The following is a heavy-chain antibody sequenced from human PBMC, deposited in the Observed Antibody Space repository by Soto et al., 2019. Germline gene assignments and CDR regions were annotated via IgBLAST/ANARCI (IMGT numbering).Heavy chain of an antibody. CDR1: GYTFTSYA. D-gene: IGHD5-12*01. V-gene: IGHV1-3*01. J-gene: IGHJ6*02. Sequence: ASVKVSCKASGYTFTSYAMHWVRQAPGQRLEWMGWINAGNGNTKYSQKFQGRVTITRDTSASTAYMELSSPRSDDTAVYYCAREGVAPYYYYGMDVWGQGTPVTVSS. CDR2: INAGNGNT. CDR3: AREGVAPYYYYGMDV.